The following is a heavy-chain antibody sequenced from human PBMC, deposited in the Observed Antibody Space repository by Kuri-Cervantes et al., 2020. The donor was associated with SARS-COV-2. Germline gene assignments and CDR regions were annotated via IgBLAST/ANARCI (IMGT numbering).Heavy chain of an antibody. J-gene: IGHJ6*02. CDR2: VSWNGSRT. V-gene: IGHV3-19*01. CDR3: ARGSFWSGYYSYYYYYGMDV. D-gene: IGHD3-3*01. CDR1: GFTFGTHH. Sequence: GESLKISCAASGFTFGTHHMSWVRQAPGKGLEWVSGVSWNGSRTHYADSVKGRFIISRDNSRNFLYQQMNSLRAGDTAVYYCARGSFWSGYYSYYYYYGMDVWGQGTTVTVSS.